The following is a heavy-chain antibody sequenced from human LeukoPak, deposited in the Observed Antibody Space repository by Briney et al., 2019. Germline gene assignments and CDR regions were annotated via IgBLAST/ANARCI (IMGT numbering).Heavy chain of an antibody. V-gene: IGHV4-39*01. CDR1: GGSISSSSYS. CDR3: ARGLIGP. J-gene: IGHJ5*02. CDR2: IYYSGST. Sequence: SETLSLTCTVSGGSISSSSYSWGWIRQPPGKGLEWIGSIYYSGSTYYNPSLKSRVTISVDTSKNQFSLKLSSVTAADTAVYYCARGLIGPWGQGTLVTVSS. D-gene: IGHD3-22*01.